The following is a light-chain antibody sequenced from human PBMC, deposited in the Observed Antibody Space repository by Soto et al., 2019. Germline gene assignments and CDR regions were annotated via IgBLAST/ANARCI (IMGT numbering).Light chain of an antibody. CDR2: AAS. CDR3: QQSYSTPSIT. J-gene: IGKJ5*01. V-gene: IGKV1-39*01. CDR1: QSISSY. Sequence: DIQMTQSPSSLSASLGDRVTITCRAGQSISSYLNWYQQKPGKAPKLLIYAASSLQSGVPSRFSGSGSGTDFTLTISSLQPEDFATYYCQQSYSTPSITFGQGTRLEIK.